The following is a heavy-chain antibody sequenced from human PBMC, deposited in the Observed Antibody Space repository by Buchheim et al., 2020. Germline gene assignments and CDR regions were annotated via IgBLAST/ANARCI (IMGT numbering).Heavy chain of an antibody. CDR3: ARSYSNNYYYYMDV. V-gene: IGHV4-61*01. CDR2: IYYSGRT. CDR1: GGSVSSGLHY. D-gene: IGHD4-11*01. J-gene: IGHJ6*03. Sequence: QVQLQESGPGLVKPSETLSLTCNVSGGSVSSGLHYWSWIRQPSGKGLEWIAYIYYSGRTNYNPSLKSRVTISVDTSKNQFYMKLRSVTAADTAVYYCARSYSNNYYYYMDVWGKGTT.